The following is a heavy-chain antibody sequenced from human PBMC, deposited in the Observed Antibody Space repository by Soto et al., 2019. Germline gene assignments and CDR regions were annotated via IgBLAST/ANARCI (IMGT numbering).Heavy chain of an antibody. Sequence: QITLKESGPTLVKPTQTLTLTCTFSGFSLSTSGVGVAWIRQPPGKALEWLALIYWDDDKRYRPSLETRLTITKDTSKNQVVTTMTNMDSVDTATYYCAYLSCSGGSCYWLCYSGMDVWGQGTKVTVSS. V-gene: IGHV2-5*02. J-gene: IGHJ6*02. D-gene: IGHD2-15*01. CDR2: IYWDDDK. CDR1: GFSLSTSGVG. CDR3: AYLSCSGGSCYWLCYSGMDV.